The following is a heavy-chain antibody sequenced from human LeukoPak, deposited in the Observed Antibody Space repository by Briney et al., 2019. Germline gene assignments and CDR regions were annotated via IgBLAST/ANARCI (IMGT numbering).Heavy chain of an antibody. D-gene: IGHD3-10*01. CDR3: ARQYYYGSGSYYFDY. Sequence: SETLSLTCTVSGGSISSGSYYWSWIRQPPGKGLEWIGYIYYSGSTNYNPSLKSRATISVDTSKNQFSLKLSSVTAADTAVYYCARQYYYGSGSYYFDYWGQGTLVTVSS. CDR1: GGSISSGSYY. J-gene: IGHJ4*02. V-gene: IGHV4-61*01. CDR2: IYYSGST.